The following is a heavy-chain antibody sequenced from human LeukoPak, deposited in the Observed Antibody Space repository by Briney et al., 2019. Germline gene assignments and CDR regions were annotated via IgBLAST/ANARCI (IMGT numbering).Heavy chain of an antibody. CDR3: ARGQAAATYARYYYYYYMDV. CDR2: INHSGST. V-gene: IGHV4-34*01. Sequence: SETLSLTCAVYGGSFSGYYWSWIRQPPGKGLEWIGEINHSGSTNYNPSLKSRVTISVDTSKNQFSLKLGSVTAADTAVYYCARGQAAATYARYYYYYYMDVWGKGTTVTVSS. J-gene: IGHJ6*03. D-gene: IGHD6-13*01. CDR1: GGSFSGYY.